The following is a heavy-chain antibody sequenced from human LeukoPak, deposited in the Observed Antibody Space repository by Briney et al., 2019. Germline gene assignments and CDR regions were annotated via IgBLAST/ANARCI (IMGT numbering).Heavy chain of an antibody. D-gene: IGHD6-6*01. CDR2: TSSSSSYI. Sequence: PGGSLRLSCAASGFTFSSYSMNWVRQAPGKGLEWVSSTSSSSSYIYYADSVKGRFTISRDNAKNSLYLQMNSLRAEDTAVYYCAKDSSSSDYYYYMDVWGKGTTVTVSS. CDR1: GFTFSSYS. CDR3: AKDSSSSDYYYYMDV. J-gene: IGHJ6*03. V-gene: IGHV3-21*01.